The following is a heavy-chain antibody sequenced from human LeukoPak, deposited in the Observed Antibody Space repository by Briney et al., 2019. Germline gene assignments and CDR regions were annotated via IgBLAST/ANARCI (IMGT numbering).Heavy chain of an antibody. V-gene: IGHV3-23*01. CDR3: AKDSVLRGHSYGLDF. CDR1: GFTFSSFA. D-gene: IGHD5-18*01. CDR2: ISGSGDST. Sequence: QSGGSLRLSCAASGFTFSSFAMSWVRRAPGKGLEWVSGISGSGDSTDHADSVKGRFIISRDNSKSTLRLQMDSLRAEDTAVYFCAKDSVLRGHSYGLDFWGQGTLVTVSS. J-gene: IGHJ4*02.